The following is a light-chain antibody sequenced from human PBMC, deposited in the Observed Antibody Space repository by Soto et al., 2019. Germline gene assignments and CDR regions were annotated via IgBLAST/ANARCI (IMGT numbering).Light chain of an antibody. J-gene: IGKJ3*01. Sequence: DIQLTQSPSFLSASVGDRVTITCRASQSISSYLAWYQQKPGKAPKLLIYAASTLQSGVPSRFSGSGSGTEFTLTISSLQPEDFAAYYCQQLNGYPVTFGPGTKVDIK. CDR1: QSISSY. CDR3: QQLNGYPVT. CDR2: AAS. V-gene: IGKV1-9*01.